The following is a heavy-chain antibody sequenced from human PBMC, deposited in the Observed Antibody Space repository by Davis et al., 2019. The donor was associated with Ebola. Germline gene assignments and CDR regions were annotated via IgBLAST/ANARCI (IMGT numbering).Heavy chain of an antibody. D-gene: IGHD5-18*01. Sequence: PSETLSLTCTVSGGSVSSGSYYWSWIRQPPGKGLEWIGYIYYSGSTNYNPSLKSRVTISVDTSKNQFSLKLSSVTAADTAVYYCARDSPDTAMVMGYYGMDVWGKGTTVTVSS. CDR1: GGSVSSGSYY. CDR2: IYYSGST. V-gene: IGHV4-61*01. J-gene: IGHJ6*04. CDR3: ARDSPDTAMVMGYYGMDV.